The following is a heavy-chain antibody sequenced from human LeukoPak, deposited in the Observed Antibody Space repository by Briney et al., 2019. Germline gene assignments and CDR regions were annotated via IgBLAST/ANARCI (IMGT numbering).Heavy chain of an antibody. Sequence: PSETLSLTCTVSGGSISSGGYYWSWIRQHPGKGLEWIGYIYYSGSTNYNPSLKSRVTISVDTSKNQFSLKLSSVTAADTAVYYCARAYYDSSGYPDSLDYWGQGTLVTVSS. J-gene: IGHJ4*02. V-gene: IGHV4-31*03. CDR2: IYYSGST. CDR1: GGSISSGGYY. D-gene: IGHD3-22*01. CDR3: ARAYYDSSGYPDSLDY.